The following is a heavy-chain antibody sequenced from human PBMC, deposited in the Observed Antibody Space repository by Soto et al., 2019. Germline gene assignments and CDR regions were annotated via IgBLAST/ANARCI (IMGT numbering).Heavy chain of an antibody. J-gene: IGHJ5*02. CDR1: GYTFTSYG. CDR2: ISAYNGNT. Sequence: ASVKVSCKASGYTFTSYGISWVRQAPGQGLEWMGWISAYNGNTNYVQKLQGRVTMTTDTSTSTAYMELRSLRSDDTAVYYCARVLRVPNWFDPWGQGTLVTVSS. V-gene: IGHV1-18*01. D-gene: IGHD2-15*01. CDR3: ARVLRVPNWFDP.